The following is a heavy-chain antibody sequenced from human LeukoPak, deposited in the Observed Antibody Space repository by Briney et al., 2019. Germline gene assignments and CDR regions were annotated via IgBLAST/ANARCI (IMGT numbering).Heavy chain of an antibody. CDR3: ARDGSGSSYYMDV. D-gene: IGHD3-10*01. Sequence: PGGSLRLSCAASGFTVSSNYMSWVRQAPGKGLEWVSVIYSGGSTYYADSVKGRFTISRDNSKNTLYLQMNSLRAEDTAVYYCARDGSGSSYYMDVWGKGTTVTISS. V-gene: IGHV3-66*01. CDR2: IYSGGST. CDR1: GFTVSSNY. J-gene: IGHJ6*03.